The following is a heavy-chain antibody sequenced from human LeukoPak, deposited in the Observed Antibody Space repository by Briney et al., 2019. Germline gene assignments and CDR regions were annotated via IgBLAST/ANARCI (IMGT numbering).Heavy chain of an antibody. D-gene: IGHD4-17*01. CDR1: GFSFSAYA. CDR2: IRGGGGSA. Sequence: GGSLRLSCTASGFSFSAYAMMWVRQAPGKGPGWVSAIRGGGGSAFYADSVKGRFTISRDNSKYTLFLQMNSLRAEDTAVYYCARDPNGDYIGAFDMWGPGTMVTVSS. J-gene: IGHJ3*02. V-gene: IGHV3-23*01. CDR3: ARDPNGDYIGAFDM.